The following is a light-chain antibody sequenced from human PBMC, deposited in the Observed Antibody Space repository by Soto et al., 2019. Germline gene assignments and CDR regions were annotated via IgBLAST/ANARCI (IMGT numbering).Light chain of an antibody. CDR1: SGSIANNY. CDR2: EDD. J-gene: IGLJ2*01. V-gene: IGLV6-57*03. Sequence: NFMLTQPHSVSESPGETVTISCTRSSGSIANNYVQWYQQPPGSAPTIVIYEDDQRPSGVPDRFSGSTDSSSNSASLTISGLKTEDEAGYYCQYYDNTVVFGGGTKVTVL. CDR3: QYYDNTVV.